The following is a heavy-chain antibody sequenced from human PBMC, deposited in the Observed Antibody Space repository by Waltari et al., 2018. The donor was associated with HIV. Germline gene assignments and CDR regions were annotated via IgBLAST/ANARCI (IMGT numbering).Heavy chain of an antibody. CDR1: GFTFSSYA. D-gene: IGHD3-22*01. CDR3: AKDLSSISMIIPRSYFDY. V-gene: IGHV3-23*01. Sequence: EVQLLESGGGLVQPGGSLRLSCAASGFTFSSYAMSWVRQAPGKGREWVSAIINRVGSTYYADSVKGRFSISRDNSKNTLYLQMNSLRDEDTAVYYCAKDLSSISMIIPRSYFDYWGQGTLVTVSS. J-gene: IGHJ4*02. CDR2: IINRVGST.